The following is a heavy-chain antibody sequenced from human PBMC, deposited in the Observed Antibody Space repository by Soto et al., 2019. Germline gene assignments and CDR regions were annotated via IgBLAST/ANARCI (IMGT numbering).Heavy chain of an antibody. Sequence: SETLSLTCTVSGGSISSSSYYWGWIRQPPGKGLEWIGSIYYSGSTYYNPSLKSRVTISVDTSKNQFSLKLSSVTAADTAVYYCAWNSGIAAAGFYYYYGMDVWGQGTTVTVSS. CDR3: AWNSGIAAAGFYYYYGMDV. CDR1: GGSISSSSYY. J-gene: IGHJ6*02. CDR2: IYYSGST. D-gene: IGHD6-13*01. V-gene: IGHV4-39*01.